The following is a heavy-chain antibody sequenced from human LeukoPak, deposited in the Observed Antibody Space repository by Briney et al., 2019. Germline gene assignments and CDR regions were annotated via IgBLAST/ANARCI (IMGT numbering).Heavy chain of an antibody. V-gene: IGHV3-66*02. J-gene: IGHJ4*02. CDR1: GFTVSSNY. CDR3: TNLPTY. CDR2: IYSDGST. Sequence: GGSLRLPCAASGFTVSSNYMTWVHQAPGKGLEWVSVIYSDGSTFYADSVKGRFTISRDNSKNTLYLQMDSLRPEDTAVYYCTNLPTYWGQGTLVTVSS.